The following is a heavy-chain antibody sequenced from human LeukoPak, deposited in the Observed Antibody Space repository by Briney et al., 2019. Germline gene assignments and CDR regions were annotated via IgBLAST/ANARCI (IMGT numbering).Heavy chain of an antibody. CDR1: GFTFSSYE. CDR3: ARGRLVVTALDY. V-gene: IGHV3-64*01. J-gene: IGHJ4*02. Sequence: GGSLRLSCAASGFTFSSYEMNWVRQAPGKGLEYVSAITTNGGRTYYANSFKGRFTISRDNSKSTLYLQMGSLRTEDMAVYYCARGRLVVTALDYWGQGTLVTVSS. CDR2: ITTNGGRT. D-gene: IGHD2-21*02.